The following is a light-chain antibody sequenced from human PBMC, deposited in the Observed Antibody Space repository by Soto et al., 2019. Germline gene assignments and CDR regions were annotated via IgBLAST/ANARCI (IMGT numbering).Light chain of an antibody. CDR2: GAS. CDR3: QQSGSSPLLT. J-gene: IGKJ4*01. V-gene: IGKV3-20*01. Sequence: EIVLTQSPGTLSLSPGERATLSCRASQSVSSNYLAWYQQKPGQAPRLLIYGASSRATGIPDRFSGSGSGTDFTLTISRLEPEDFAVYYFQQSGSSPLLTFGGGTKVEIK. CDR1: QSVSSNY.